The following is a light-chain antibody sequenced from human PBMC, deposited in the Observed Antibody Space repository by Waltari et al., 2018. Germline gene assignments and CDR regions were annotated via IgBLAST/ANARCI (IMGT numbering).Light chain of an antibody. CDR2: DAA. Sequence: EVVMTQSPGTLSVSPGGTVTLSCRASQGLNTKLAWYQQKPGQPPRLLIYDAATRATGVPARFSGSGSGTDFILTISRLQSEDCAVYYCQQSYSTPYMYTFGQGTKLEIK. CDR3: QQSYSTPYMYT. V-gene: IGKV3-15*01. J-gene: IGKJ2*01. CDR1: QGLNTK.